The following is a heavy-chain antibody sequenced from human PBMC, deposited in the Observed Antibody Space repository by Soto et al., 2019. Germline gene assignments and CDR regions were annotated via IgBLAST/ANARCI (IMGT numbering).Heavy chain of an antibody. CDR2: IIPIFGTA. D-gene: IGHD6-19*01. Sequence: SVKVSCEASGGTFSSYAISWVRQAPGQGLEWMGGIIPIFGTANYAQKFQGRVTITADESTSTAYMELSSLRSEDTAVYYCARPRIAVAGGMDVWGQGTTVTVSS. CDR1: GGTFSSYA. V-gene: IGHV1-69*13. CDR3: ARPRIAVAGGMDV. J-gene: IGHJ6*02.